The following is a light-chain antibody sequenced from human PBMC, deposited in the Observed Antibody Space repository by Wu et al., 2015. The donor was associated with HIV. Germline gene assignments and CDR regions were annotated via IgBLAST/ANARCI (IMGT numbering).Light chain of an antibody. V-gene: IGKV3-20*01. J-gene: IGKJ4*01. CDR3: QQYNKWPFT. CDR2: SAF. CDR1: ESVRNGY. Sequence: IVLTQSPGNVSVSPGARVILSCRASESVRNGYLAWYQQTPGQAPRLLIYSAFLRATNIPDKFSGSGSGTEFTLTIATMESEDFAVYYCQQYNKWPFTFGGGTKVEI.